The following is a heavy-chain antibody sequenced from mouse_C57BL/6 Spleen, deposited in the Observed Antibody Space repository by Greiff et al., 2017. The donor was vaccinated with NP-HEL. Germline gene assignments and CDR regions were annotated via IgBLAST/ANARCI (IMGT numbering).Heavy chain of an antibody. V-gene: IGHV1-52*01. CDR1: GYTFTSYW. J-gene: IGHJ2*01. Sequence: QVQLQQPGAELVRPGSSVKLSCKASGYTFTSYWMHWVKQRPIQGLEWIGNIDPSDSETHYNQKFKDKATLTVDKSSSTAYMQLSSLTSEDSAVYYCARGGNYRDLDYWGQGTTLTVSS. D-gene: IGHD2-1*01. CDR3: ARGGNYRDLDY. CDR2: IDPSDSET.